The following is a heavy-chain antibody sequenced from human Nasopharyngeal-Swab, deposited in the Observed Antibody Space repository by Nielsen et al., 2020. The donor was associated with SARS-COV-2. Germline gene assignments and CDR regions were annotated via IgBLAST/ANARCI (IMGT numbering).Heavy chain of an antibody. CDR3: ARRAARDGYNYEIDP. Sequence: GESLKISCMASGYSFANYWIGWVRQRPGKGLEWLGVIYPGNSETRYNPSFQGQVIVSGDRSTNIAYLQLNSLRTTDTATYYCARRAARDGYNYEIDPWGQGTRVTVYS. J-gene: IGHJ5*02. CDR1: GYSFANYW. D-gene: IGHD5-24*01. CDR2: IYPGNSET. V-gene: IGHV5-51*01.